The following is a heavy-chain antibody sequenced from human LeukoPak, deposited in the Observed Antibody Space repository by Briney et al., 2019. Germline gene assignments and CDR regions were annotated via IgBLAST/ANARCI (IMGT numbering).Heavy chain of an antibody. Sequence: PSETLSLTCTVSGGSISSGDYYWSWVRQPPGKGLEWIGYIYHSGSTYYNPSLKSRVTISVDTSKNQFSLKPSSVTAADTAVYYCARHWRYYRYYYYMDVWGKGTTVTVSS. CDR1: GGSISSGDYY. CDR3: ARHWRYYRYYYYMDV. J-gene: IGHJ6*03. V-gene: IGHV4-30-2*03. D-gene: IGHD3-9*01. CDR2: IYHSGST.